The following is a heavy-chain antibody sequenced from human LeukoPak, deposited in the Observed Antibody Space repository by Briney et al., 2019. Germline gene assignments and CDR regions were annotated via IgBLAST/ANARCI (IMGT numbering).Heavy chain of an antibody. D-gene: IGHD6-6*01. CDR1: GITFSNYS. V-gene: IGHV3-48*01. Sequence: GGSLRLSCAAPGITFSNYSMNWVRQAPGKGLEWVSYISSSISTIYYADSVKGRFTISRDNAKNSLYLQMNSLRAEDTAVYYCARAYSSSLDWGQGTLVTVSS. J-gene: IGHJ4*02. CDR2: ISSSISTI. CDR3: ARAYSSSLD.